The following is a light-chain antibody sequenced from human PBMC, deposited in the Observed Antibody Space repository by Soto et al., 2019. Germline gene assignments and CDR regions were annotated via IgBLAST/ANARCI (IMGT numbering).Light chain of an antibody. CDR2: DAS. CDR1: QSVSSN. CDR3: QQYNYWPPWT. V-gene: IGKV3-15*01. J-gene: IGKJ1*01. Sequence: EIVMTQSPATLSVSPGERATLSCRASQSVSSNLAWYQQKPGQAPRLLIYDASTWATGIPAWFSGSGSGTEFTLTISSLQSEDFAVYYCQQYNYWPPWTFGQGTKVDIK.